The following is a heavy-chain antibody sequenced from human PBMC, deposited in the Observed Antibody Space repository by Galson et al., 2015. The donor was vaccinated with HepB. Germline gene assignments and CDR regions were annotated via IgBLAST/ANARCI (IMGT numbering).Heavy chain of an antibody. D-gene: IGHD2-2*01. V-gene: IGHV1-46*01. CDR2: INPSGGST. CDR1: GYTFTSYY. J-gene: IGHJ6*02. CDR3: ARDLVVPAATPSYYYGMDV. Sequence: SVKVSCKASGYTFTSYYMHWVRQAPGQGLEWMGIINPSGGSTSYAQKSQGRVTMTRGTSTSTVYMELSSLRSEDTAVYYCARDLVVPAATPSYYYGMDVWGQGTTVTVSS.